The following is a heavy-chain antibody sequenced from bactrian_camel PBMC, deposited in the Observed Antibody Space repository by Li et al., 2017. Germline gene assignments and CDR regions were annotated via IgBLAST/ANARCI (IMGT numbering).Heavy chain of an antibody. Sequence: HVQLVESGGGSVQAGVSLTLSCTASGVTSDVSHLGWFRQAPGKEREGVASIDSDNSTTYAESVRGRFTISKDNAKKTLYLQMNSLKPVDTAMYYCAADLGPCQVRGRNLVPRPTTFGYWGQGTQVTVS. V-gene: IGHV3S63*01. D-gene: IGHD1*01. CDR2: IDSDNST. J-gene: IGHJ6*01. CDR3: AADLGPCQVRGRNLVPRPTTFGY. CDR1: GVTSDVSH.